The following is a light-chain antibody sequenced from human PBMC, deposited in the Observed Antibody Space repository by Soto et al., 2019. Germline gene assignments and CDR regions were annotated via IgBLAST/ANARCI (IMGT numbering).Light chain of an antibody. V-gene: IGKV3-15*01. CDR1: QSVSSK. J-gene: IGKJ5*01. CDR3: QQYNDWFSIT. Sequence: EIVMTQSPATLSVSPVERAALYCRASQSVSSKLAWYRQRPGQAPRLVIYDTSTRATGVPARFSGSGSGTEFTLTISSLQSEDLGVYYCQQYNDWFSITFGQGTRLEIK. CDR2: DTS.